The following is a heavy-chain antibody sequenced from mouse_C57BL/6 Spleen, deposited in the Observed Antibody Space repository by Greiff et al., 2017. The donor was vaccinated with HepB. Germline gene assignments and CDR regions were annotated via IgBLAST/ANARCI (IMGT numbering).Heavy chain of an antibody. CDR3: ARGELGPYWYFDV. Sequence: QVQLKESGAELVKPGASVKMSCKASGYTFTSYWITWVKQRPGQGLEWIGDIYPGSGSTNYNEKFKSKATLTVDTSSSTAYMQLSSLTSEDSAVYYCARGELGPYWYFDVWGTGTTVTVSS. V-gene: IGHV1-55*01. CDR2: IYPGSGST. J-gene: IGHJ1*03. CDR1: GYTFTSYW. D-gene: IGHD4-1*01.